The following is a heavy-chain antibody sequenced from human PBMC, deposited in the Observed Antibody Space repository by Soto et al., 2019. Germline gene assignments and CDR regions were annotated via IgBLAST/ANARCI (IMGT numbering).Heavy chain of an antibody. CDR3: AKHGRRATPDTPKGYYYMDV. CDR1: GFTFSSYG. Sequence: QVQLVESGGGVVQPGRSLRLSCAASGFTFSSYGMHWVRQAPGKGLEWVAVISYDGSNKYYADSVKGRFTISRDNSKNTLYLQMNSLRAEDTAVYYCAKHGRRATPDTPKGYYYMDVWGKGTTVTVSS. CDR2: ISYDGSNK. J-gene: IGHJ6*03. D-gene: IGHD5-12*01. V-gene: IGHV3-30*18.